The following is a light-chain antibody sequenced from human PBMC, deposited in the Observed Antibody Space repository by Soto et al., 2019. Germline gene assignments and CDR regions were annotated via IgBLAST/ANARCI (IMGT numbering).Light chain of an antibody. CDR2: GAS. Sequence: EIVLTQSASTLSLSPGERATLSWGASQSVSSYLAWYQQKHGQAPRLLIYGASSRATGIPDRFSGSLYGTDFNLTISRLETEDFAVYYCQQYGSSGITFGQGTRLEIK. CDR1: QSVSSY. V-gene: IGKV3-20*01. CDR3: QQYGSSGIT. J-gene: IGKJ5*01.